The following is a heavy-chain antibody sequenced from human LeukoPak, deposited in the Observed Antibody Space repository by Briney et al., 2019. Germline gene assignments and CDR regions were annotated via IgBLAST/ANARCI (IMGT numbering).Heavy chain of an antibody. D-gene: IGHD3-10*02. CDR2: ISYDGSTK. V-gene: IGHV3-30*01. J-gene: IGHJ4*02. CDR3: ARDVHRLGFDY. Sequence: GGSLRLSCAASGFTFSSYAMAWVRQAPGKGLEWVAVISYDGSTKYYADSVKGRFTTSRDNSKNTLYLQMNSLRPEDTAVYYRARDVHRLGFDYWGQGTLVTVSS. CDR1: GFTFSSYA.